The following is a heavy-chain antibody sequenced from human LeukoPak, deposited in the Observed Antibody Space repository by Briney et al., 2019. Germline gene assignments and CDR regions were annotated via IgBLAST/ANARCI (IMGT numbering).Heavy chain of an antibody. V-gene: IGHV3-53*01. D-gene: IGHD6-13*01. CDR3: AKGTHSSSWHWYDP. CDR1: DFSVNTNF. J-gene: IGHJ5*02. Sequence: PGGSLRLSCAASDFSVNTNFMNWVRQAPGKGLEWVSVILTSGTTYYADSVKGRFTISRDNSKNTLYLQMNSLRAEDTAVYYCAKGTHSSSWHWYDPWGQGTLVTVSS. CDR2: ILTSGTT.